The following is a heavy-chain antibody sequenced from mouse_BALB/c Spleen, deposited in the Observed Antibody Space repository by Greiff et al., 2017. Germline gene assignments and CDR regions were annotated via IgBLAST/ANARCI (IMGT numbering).Heavy chain of an antibody. CDR1: GFSLTSYG. J-gene: IGHJ4*01. D-gene: IGHD1-2*01. Sequence: VKLVESGPGLVAPSQSLSITCTVSGFSLTSYGVHWVRQPPGKGLEWLGVIWAGGSTNYNSALMSRLSISKDNSKSQVFLKMNSLQTDDTAMYYCARPLLRLRGYAMDYWGQGTSVTVSS. CDR2: IWAGGST. V-gene: IGHV2-9*02. CDR3: ARPLLRLRGYAMDY.